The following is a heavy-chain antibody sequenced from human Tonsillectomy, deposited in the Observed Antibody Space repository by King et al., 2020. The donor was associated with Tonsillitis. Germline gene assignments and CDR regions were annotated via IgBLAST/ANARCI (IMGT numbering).Heavy chain of an antibody. V-gene: IGHV3-7*03. Sequence: VQLVESGGGLVQPGGSLKLSCAASGLSLSDYWMNWVRQAPGKGLEWVAIIKQDGSEKLYVDSVKGRFTISRDNAENSVFLQMNSLRVDDTAVYYCVGGCGWQPDYWGQGTLVAVS. CDR3: VGGCGWQPDY. J-gene: IGHJ4*02. CDR2: IKQDGSEK. D-gene: IGHD5-12*01. CDR1: GLSLSDYW.